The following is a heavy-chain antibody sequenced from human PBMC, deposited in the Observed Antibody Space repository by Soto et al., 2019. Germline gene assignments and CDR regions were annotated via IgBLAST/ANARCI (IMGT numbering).Heavy chain of an antibody. J-gene: IGHJ6*02. V-gene: IGHV3-30*18. Sequence: PRGSLRLSCAASGFTLSSYVMHWVRQAPGKGLEWVAVISYDGSNKYYADSVKGRFTISRDNSKNTLYLQMNSLRAEDTAVYYCAKQAAARHYYYYGMDVWGQGTTVTVSS. CDR1: GFTLSSYV. CDR2: ISYDGSNK. D-gene: IGHD6-6*01. CDR3: AKQAAARHYYYYGMDV.